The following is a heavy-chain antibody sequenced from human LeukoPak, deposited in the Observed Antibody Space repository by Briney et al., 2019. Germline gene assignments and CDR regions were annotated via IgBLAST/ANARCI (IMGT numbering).Heavy chain of an antibody. CDR2: INPRFGNT. J-gene: IGHJ6*02. V-gene: IGHV1-46*01. Sequence: ASVKVSCKTSGYTFINSYLHWLRQAPGQGLGWMVMINPRFGNTNYAQKFQGRVTMTRDTPTTTVYMQLSSLSSEDTAVYYCARDGLIAVLSAANHFYGLDDWGQGTTVIVSS. CDR3: ARDGLIAVLSAANHFYGLDD. D-gene: IGHD2-2*01. CDR1: GYTFINSY.